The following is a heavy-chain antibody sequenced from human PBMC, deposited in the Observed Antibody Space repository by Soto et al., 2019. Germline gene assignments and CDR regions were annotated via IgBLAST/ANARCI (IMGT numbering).Heavy chain of an antibody. CDR2: INPNSGAT. CDR3: ARGGGTILAPLP. V-gene: IGHV1-2*02. D-gene: IGHD3-3*01. J-gene: IGHJ5*02. Sequence: QVQLVQSGAEVKKPGASVKVSCRASGYTFTGYFMHWVRQAPGQGLEWMGWINPNSGATKYAQKFQGRVTLSRDTSIRKAYMELSGLRSDDTAVYYCARGGGTILAPLPWGQGTLVTVSS. CDR1: GYTFTGYF.